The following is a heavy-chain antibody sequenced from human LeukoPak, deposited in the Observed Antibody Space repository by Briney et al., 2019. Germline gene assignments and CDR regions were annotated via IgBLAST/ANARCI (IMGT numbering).Heavy chain of an antibody. CDR2: ISSSSSYI. CDR3: ARDSGIRDDAFDV. V-gene: IGHV3-21*01. Sequence: GGSLRLSCAASGFTFSSYSMNWVRQAPGKGLEWVSSISSSSSYIYYADSVKGRFTISRDNAKNSLYLQMNSLRAEDTAVYYCARDSGIRDDAFDVWGQGTLVTVSS. D-gene: IGHD3-10*01. J-gene: IGHJ3*01. CDR1: GFTFSSYS.